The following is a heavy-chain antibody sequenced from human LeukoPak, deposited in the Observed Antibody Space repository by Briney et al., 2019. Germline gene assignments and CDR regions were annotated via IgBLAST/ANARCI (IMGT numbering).Heavy chain of an antibody. D-gene: IGHD2-15*01. V-gene: IGHV3-7*03. CDR3: AREWLLLPAFDI. J-gene: IGHJ3*02. CDR1: GLTFSSYW. CDR2: IKQDGSEK. Sequence: GGSLRLSCAASGLTFSSYWMSWVRQAPGKGLEWVANIKQDGSEKYYVDSVKGRFTISRDNAKNSLYLQMNSLRAEDTAVYYCAREWLLLPAFDIWGQGTMVTVSS.